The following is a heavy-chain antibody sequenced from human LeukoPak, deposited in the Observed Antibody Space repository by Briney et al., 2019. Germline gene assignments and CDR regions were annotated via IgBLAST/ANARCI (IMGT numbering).Heavy chain of an antibody. V-gene: IGHV4-59*01. CDR3: ARVSGSSWSAEYFQH. CDR2: ICYSGST. CDR1: GGSISSYY. Sequence: SETLSLTCTVSGGSISSYYWSWIRQPPGKGLEWIGYICYSGSTNYNPSLKSRVTISVDTSKNQFSLKLSSVTAADTAVYYCARVSGSSWSAEYFQHWGQGTLVTVSS. J-gene: IGHJ1*01. D-gene: IGHD6-13*01.